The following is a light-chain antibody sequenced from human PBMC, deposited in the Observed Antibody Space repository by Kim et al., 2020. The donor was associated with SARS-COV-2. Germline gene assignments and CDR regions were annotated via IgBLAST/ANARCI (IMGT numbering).Light chain of an antibody. V-gene: IGKV3-11*01. CDR3: QQRSNWPPFT. CDR1: QGISNY. J-gene: IGKJ3*01. Sequence: EIVLTQSPATLSLSPGERATLSCRASQGISNYLAWYQQKPGQPPRLLIYDASNRATGIPARFSGSGSGTDFTLTISNLEPEDFAVYYCQQRSNWPPFTFGPGTKVDIK. CDR2: DAS.